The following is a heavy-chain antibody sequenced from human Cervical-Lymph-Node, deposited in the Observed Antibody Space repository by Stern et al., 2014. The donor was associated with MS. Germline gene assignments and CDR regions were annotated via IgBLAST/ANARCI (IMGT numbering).Heavy chain of an antibody. V-gene: IGHV1-2*06. CDR2: INRNSGGA. D-gene: IGHD4-11*01. CDR1: GYTFTGYYY. CDR3: ATIDYSDYKAY. J-gene: IGHJ4*02. Sequence: VQLVESGAEVKKPGASVKVSCQASGYTFTGYYYLHWVRQAPGQGLEWVGRINRNSGGANYAQKFQGRVTMTRDTSIHTVSMELSRLMSDDTAVYYCATIDYSDYKAYWGQGTLVTVSS.